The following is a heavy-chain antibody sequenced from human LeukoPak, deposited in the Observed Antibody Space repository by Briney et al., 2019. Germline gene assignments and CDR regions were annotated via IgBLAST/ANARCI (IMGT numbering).Heavy chain of an antibody. J-gene: IGHJ4*02. V-gene: IGHV5-51*01. CDR2: IYPGDSDT. D-gene: IGHD1-26*01. Sequence: GESLKISCKGSGYSFISYWIGWVRQMPGKGLEWMGIIYPGDSDTRYSPSFQGQVTISADKSISTAYLQWSSLKASDTAMYYCARLPVSVGASTGIDYWGRGTLVTVSS. CDR3: ARLPVSVGASTGIDY. CDR1: GYSFISYW.